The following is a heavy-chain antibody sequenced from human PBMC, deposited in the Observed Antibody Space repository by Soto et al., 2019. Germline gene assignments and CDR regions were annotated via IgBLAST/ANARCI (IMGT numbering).Heavy chain of an antibody. V-gene: IGHV4-31*03. Sequence: SETLSLTCTVSGGSISSGGYYWSWIRQHPGKGLEWIGYIYYSGSTYYNPSLKSRVTISVDTSKNQFSLKLSSVTAADTAVYYCARFYRHFGVALGVLDYWGQGTLVTVS. CDR1: GGSISSGGYY. CDR3: ARFYRHFGVALGVLDY. J-gene: IGHJ4*02. CDR2: IYYSGST. D-gene: IGHD3-3*01.